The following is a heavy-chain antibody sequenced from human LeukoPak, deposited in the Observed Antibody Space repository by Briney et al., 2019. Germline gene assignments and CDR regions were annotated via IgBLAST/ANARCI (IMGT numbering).Heavy chain of an antibody. CDR2: INHSGST. CDR1: GGSFSGYY. V-gene: IGHV4-34*01. J-gene: IGHJ5*02. D-gene: IGHD6-19*01. CDR3: ARGKRRYSSGWYLNP. Sequence: SETLSLTCAVYGGSFSGYYWSWIRQPPGKGLEWIGEINHSGSTNYNPSLKGRVTISVDTSKNQFPLKLSSVTAADTAVYYCARGKRRYSSGWYLNPWGQGTLVTASS.